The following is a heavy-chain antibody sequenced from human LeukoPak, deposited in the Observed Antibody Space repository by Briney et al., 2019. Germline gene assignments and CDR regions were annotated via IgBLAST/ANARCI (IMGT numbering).Heavy chain of an antibody. CDR1: GGSISGGGYY. CDR3: ARDNPNIYYDSSGYRAFDY. J-gene: IGHJ4*02. V-gene: IGHV4-31*03. Sequence: PSETLSLTCTVSGGSISGGGYYWSWIRQHPGKSLEWIGYIYYTGNTYYNPSPKRRVTLSVDTSKNQFSLKLSSVTAADTAVYYCARDNPNIYYDSSGYRAFDYWGQGTLVSVSS. D-gene: IGHD3-22*01. CDR2: IYYTGNT.